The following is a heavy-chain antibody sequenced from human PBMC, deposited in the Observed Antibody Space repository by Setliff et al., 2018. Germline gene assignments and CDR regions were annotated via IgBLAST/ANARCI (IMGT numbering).Heavy chain of an antibody. J-gene: IGHJ4*02. V-gene: IGHV3-7*01. CDR1: GFTFSSLW. CDR2: INQGGSDQ. D-gene: IGHD2-15*01. CDR3: AKRKGIAALDY. Sequence: PGGSLRLSCSASGFTFSSLWMAWVRQAPGKGLEWVANINQGGSDQFYVESVKGRFTISRDNAKNSLFLQMNSLRVEDTAVYYCAKRKGIAALDYWGQGTLVTVSS.